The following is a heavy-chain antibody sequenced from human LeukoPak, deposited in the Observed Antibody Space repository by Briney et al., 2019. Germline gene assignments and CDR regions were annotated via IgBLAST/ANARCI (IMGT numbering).Heavy chain of an antibody. J-gene: IGHJ4*02. CDR2: ISSSGSTI. CDR1: GFTFSDYY. D-gene: IGHD6-13*01. V-gene: IGHV3-11*01. CDR3: ARGSIAAAGTRFDY. Sequence: GGSLRLSCAASGFTFSDYYMSWIRQAPGKGLEWVSYISSSGSTIYYADSVKVRFTISRDNAKNSLYLQMNSLRAEETAVYYCARGSIAAAGTRFDYWGQGTLVTVSS.